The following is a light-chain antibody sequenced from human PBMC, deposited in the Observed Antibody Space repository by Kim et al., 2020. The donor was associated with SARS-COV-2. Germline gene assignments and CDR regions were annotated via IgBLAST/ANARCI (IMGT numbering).Light chain of an antibody. CDR1: KLGDKY. CDR3: QAWDSSTAV. V-gene: IGLV3-1*01. CDR2: QDS. Sequence: SYELTQPLSVSVSLGQTASITCSGDKLGDKYACWYQQKPGQSPVLVIYQDSKRPSGIPERFSGSNSGNTATLTISGTQAMDEAVYFCQAWDSSTAVFGGGTQLTVL. J-gene: IGLJ2*01.